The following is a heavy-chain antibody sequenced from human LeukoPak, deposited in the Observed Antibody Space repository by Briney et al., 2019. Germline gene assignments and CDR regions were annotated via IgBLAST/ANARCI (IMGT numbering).Heavy chain of an antibody. Sequence: SETLSLTCTVTGGSSSNYDWNWIRQPPGKELEWIGYIFYSGSTNYNPSLKSRVTISVDTSKNQFSLKLSSVTAADTAVYYCARSVVMKQIVVDYEHLDYWGQGTLVTVSS. J-gene: IGHJ4*02. CDR1: GGSSSNYD. V-gene: IGHV4-59*08. CDR3: ARSVVMKQIVVDYEHLDY. CDR2: IFYSGST. D-gene: IGHD3-22*01.